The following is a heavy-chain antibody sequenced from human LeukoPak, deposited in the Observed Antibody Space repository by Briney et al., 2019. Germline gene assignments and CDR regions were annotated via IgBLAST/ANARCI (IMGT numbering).Heavy chain of an antibody. Sequence: GGSLRLSCAASGFTFSSYGMHWVRQAPGKGLEWVAFIQYDGSEKYYADSVKGRFTMSRDNSKNTLYLQMNSLRAEDTAVYYCSRVSSSGPPYWGQGTLVTVSS. CDR2: IQYDGSEK. V-gene: IGHV3-30*02. D-gene: IGHD3-22*01. CDR1: GFTFSSYG. CDR3: SRVSSSGPPY. J-gene: IGHJ4*02.